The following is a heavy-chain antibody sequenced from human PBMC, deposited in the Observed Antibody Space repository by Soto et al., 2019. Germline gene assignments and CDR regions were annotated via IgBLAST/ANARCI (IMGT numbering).Heavy chain of an antibody. CDR3: ATKELYCSGGSCFSGNWFDP. Sequence: SETLSLTCTVSGGSISSGGYYWSWIRQHPGKGLEWIGYIYYSGSTYYNPSLKSRVTISVDTSKNQFSLKLSSVTAAGTAVYYCATKELYCSGGSCFSGNWFDPWGQGTLVTVSS. V-gene: IGHV4-31*03. J-gene: IGHJ5*02. D-gene: IGHD2-15*01. CDR2: IYYSGST. CDR1: GGSISSGGYY.